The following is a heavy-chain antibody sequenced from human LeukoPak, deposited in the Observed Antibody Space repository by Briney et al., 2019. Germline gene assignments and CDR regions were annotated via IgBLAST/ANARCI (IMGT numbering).Heavy chain of an antibody. Sequence: SVKVSCKASGGTFSSYAISWVRQAPGQGLEWMGRIIPIFGTANYAQKFQGRVMITTDESTSTAYMELSSLRSEDTAVYYCARAHCSGGSCYYFDYWGQGTLVTVSS. CDR3: ARAHCSGGSCYYFDY. J-gene: IGHJ4*02. D-gene: IGHD2-15*01. CDR1: GGTFSSYA. CDR2: IIPIFGTA. V-gene: IGHV1-69*05.